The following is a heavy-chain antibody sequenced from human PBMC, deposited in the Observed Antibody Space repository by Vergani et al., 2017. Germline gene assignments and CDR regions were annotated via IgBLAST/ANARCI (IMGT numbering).Heavy chain of an antibody. J-gene: IGHJ6*02. V-gene: IGHV1-69*12. CDR1: GGTFSHFF. CDR2: IIPVFGVT. CDR3: AIGGPITTSYFYAMDV. Sequence: QAQLVQSGAEVKKPGSSVKVSCKSSGGTFSHFFISWVRQAPGQGLEWMGGIIPVFGVTNYTQKFQSRVSITADESTSTAYMELNSLGYEDTAVYYCAIGGPITTSYFYAMDVWAQGTTVTVSS. D-gene: IGHD3-3*01.